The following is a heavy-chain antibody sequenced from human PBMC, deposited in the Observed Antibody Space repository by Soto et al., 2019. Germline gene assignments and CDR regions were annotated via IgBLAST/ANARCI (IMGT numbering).Heavy chain of an antibody. CDR1: GFTFRDFA. V-gene: IGHV3-23*01. Sequence: PGGSLRLSCAPSGFTFRDFAMIWVRQAPGKRLEWVSAISGSGETPYYADSVKGRFIISRDNFRNTLYLQMNSLRAEDTAVYYCAKVKSEYEGTWLSSRAAGPFDYWGQGTLVTVSS. CDR3: AKVKSEYEGTWLSSRAAGPFDY. D-gene: IGHD3-22*01. CDR2: ISGSGETP. J-gene: IGHJ4*02.